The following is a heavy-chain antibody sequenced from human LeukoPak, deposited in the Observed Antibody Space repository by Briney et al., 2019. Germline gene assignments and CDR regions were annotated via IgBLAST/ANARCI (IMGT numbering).Heavy chain of an antibody. D-gene: IGHD3-22*01. Sequence: PGGSLRLSCAASGFTFSSYAMSWVRQAPGKGLEWVSAISGSGGSTYYADSVKGRFTISRDNSKNTLYLQMNSLRAEDTAVYYCAKDGPDYYDSSGYYWGNYFDYWGQGTLVAVSS. J-gene: IGHJ4*02. V-gene: IGHV3-23*01. CDR2: ISGSGGST. CDR3: AKDGPDYYDSSGYYWGNYFDY. CDR1: GFTFSSYA.